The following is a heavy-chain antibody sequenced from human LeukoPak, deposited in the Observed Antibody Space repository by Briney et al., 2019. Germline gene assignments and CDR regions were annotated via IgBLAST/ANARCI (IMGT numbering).Heavy chain of an antibody. CDR2: IYYSGST. J-gene: IGHJ4*02. D-gene: IGHD3-22*01. CDR3: ARAGPHYYDSSGYYDY. V-gene: IGHV4-59*08. Sequence: SETLSLTCTVSGGSISSYYWSWIRQPPGKGLEWIGYIYYSGSTNYNPSLKSRVTISVDTSKNQFSLKLSSVTAADTAVYYCARAGPHYYDSSGYYDYWGQGTLVTVSS. CDR1: GGSISSYY.